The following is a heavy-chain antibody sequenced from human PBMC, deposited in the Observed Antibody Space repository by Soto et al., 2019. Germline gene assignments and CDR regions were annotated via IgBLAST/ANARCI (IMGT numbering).Heavy chain of an antibody. Sequence: SETLSLTCTVSGGSISSYYWNWIRQPPGKGLEWIGYISYSGSTNYNPSLKSRVTISVDTSKNQFSLKLSSVTAADAAVYYCASLRYFDWALDYWGQGTLVTVSS. V-gene: IGHV4-59*01. CDR2: ISYSGST. D-gene: IGHD3-9*01. J-gene: IGHJ4*02. CDR1: GGSISSYY. CDR3: ASLRYFDWALDY.